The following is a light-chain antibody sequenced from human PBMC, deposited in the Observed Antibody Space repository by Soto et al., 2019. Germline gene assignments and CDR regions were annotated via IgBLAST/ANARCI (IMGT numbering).Light chain of an antibody. CDR1: QGVIRY. V-gene: IGKV1-27*01. Sequence: DIPMTQSPSSLSASVGDRVTVPCRASQGVIRYLAWYQQKPGKVPKLLIHDTSTLQSGVPSRFSGSGYGTDFTLTISSLQPEDVATYYCQQYKASPPSFGGGTMVEIK. J-gene: IGKJ4*01. CDR2: DTS. CDR3: QQYKASPPS.